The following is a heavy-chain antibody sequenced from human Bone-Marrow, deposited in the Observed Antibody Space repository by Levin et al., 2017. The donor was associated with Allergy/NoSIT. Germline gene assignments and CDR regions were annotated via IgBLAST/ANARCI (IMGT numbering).Heavy chain of an antibody. CDR1: GYIFVDYD. CDR3: ARGRYFDDSTGYNVYSY. CDR2: MNPNTGKA. V-gene: IGHV1-8*02. Sequence: GGSLRLSCKASGYIFVDYDINWIRQAAGQGLEWLGWMNPNTGKAGSARRFEGRITMTRDTSTNTAYMELNSLTSDDTGVYFCARGRYFDDSTGYNVYSYWGQGTLVAVSS. D-gene: IGHD3-9*01. J-gene: IGHJ4*02.